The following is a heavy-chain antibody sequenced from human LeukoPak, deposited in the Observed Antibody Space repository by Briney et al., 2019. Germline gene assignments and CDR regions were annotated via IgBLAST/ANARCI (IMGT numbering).Heavy chain of an antibody. V-gene: IGHV1-69*13. D-gene: IGHD7-27*01. CDR1: GGRFSSYA. J-gene: IGHJ2*01. Sequence: SVTLSCKASGGRFSSYAISRVRHAPGQGLEWVGGIIPIFGTADYAQKFQGKVTIPADVSTSTAYMELSSLRSEDTAVYYCASMEATGDWYFDLWGRGTLVTVSS. CDR2: IIPIFGTA. CDR3: ASMEATGDWYFDL.